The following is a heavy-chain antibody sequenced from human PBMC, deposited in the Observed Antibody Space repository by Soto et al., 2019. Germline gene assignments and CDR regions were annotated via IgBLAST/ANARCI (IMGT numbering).Heavy chain of an antibody. D-gene: IGHD2-2*01. J-gene: IGHJ6*02. V-gene: IGHV3-30-3*01. Sequence: QVQLVESGGGVVQPGRSLRLSCAASGCTFSSYAMHWVRQAPGKGLECVAVISYDGSNKYYPDSVNGRFTISRDNSKKTRDLHMYSLRAEDTALYYCARVHDCSSTSCYLGYYYYGRDVWGHGTTVTVSS. CDR3: ARVHDCSSTSCYLGYYYYGRDV. CDR2: ISYDGSNK. CDR1: GCTFSSYA.